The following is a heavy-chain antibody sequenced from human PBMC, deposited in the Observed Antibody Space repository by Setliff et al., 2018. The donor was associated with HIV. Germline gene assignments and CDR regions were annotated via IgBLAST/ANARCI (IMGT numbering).Heavy chain of an antibody. CDR3: ARDPPVFMVRGAYNWFDP. D-gene: IGHD3-10*01. J-gene: IGHJ5*02. Sequence: RASVKVSCKASGYTFTSYGISWVRQAPGQGLEWMGWISAYNGNTNYAQKLQGRVTMTTDTSTSAAYMELRSLRSDDTAVYYCARDPPVFMVRGAYNWFDPWGQGTPVTVSS. V-gene: IGHV1-18*01. CDR2: ISAYNGNT. CDR1: GYTFTSYG.